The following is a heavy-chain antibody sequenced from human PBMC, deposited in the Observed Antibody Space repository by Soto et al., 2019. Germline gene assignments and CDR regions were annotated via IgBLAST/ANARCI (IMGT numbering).Heavy chain of an antibody. D-gene: IGHD1-7*01. Sequence: QVQLVESGGGMVQPGRSLRLSCAASGATFSSYAMHWVRQAPGKGLKWVAVISYDGSKKYYADPVKGRFTISRDNSKNTLYLEMNSLRAEDTTLYYCARDRGSATTRYCYGMDVWGQGTTVTVSS. V-gene: IGHV3-30-3*01. CDR1: GATFSSYA. CDR3: ARDRGSATTRYCYGMDV. J-gene: IGHJ6*02. CDR2: ISYDGSKK.